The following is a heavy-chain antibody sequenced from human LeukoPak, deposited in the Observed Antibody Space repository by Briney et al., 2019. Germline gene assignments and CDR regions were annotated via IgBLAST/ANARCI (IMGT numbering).Heavy chain of an antibody. CDR3: AKDLRGYCSSTSCSTPWFDP. Sequence: EGSLRLSCAASGFTFSSYGMSWVRQAPGKGLEWVSAISGSGGSTYYADSVKGRFTISRDNSKNTLYLQMNSLRAEDTAVYYCAKDLRGYCSSTSCSTPWFDPWGQGTLVTVSS. J-gene: IGHJ5*02. CDR2: ISGSGGST. CDR1: GFTFSSYG. V-gene: IGHV3-23*01. D-gene: IGHD2-2*01.